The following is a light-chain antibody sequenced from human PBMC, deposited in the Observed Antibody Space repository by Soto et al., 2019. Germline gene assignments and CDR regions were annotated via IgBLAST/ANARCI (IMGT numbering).Light chain of an antibody. CDR3: QQHNNWPPYT. J-gene: IGKJ2*01. CDR1: QSVSSN. CDR2: GAS. V-gene: IGKV3-15*01. Sequence: EIVMTQSPATLSVSPGERATLSCRASQSVSSNLAWYQQKPGQAPRLLIYGASTRDNDVPARFSGSGSGTEFTLTISSLQSEDSAVYYCQQHNNWPPYTFGQGTKVDIK.